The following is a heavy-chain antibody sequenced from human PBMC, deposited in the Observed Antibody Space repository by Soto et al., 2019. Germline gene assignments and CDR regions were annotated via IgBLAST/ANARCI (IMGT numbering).Heavy chain of an antibody. Sequence: QVQLVQSGPEVKKTGTSVKVSCKASGGTFSSRAISWVRQAPGQGLEWMGGIITVFGRVHYAEKFQDRVTITADESTGTVYMELSILRSEDTALYYCANSRGGTFLGYHGMDIGGQGTTVSVSS. V-gene: IGHV1-69*01. CDR1: GGTFSSRA. J-gene: IGHJ6*02. CDR2: IITVFGRV. D-gene: IGHD3-16*01. CDR3: ANSRGGTFLGYHGMDI.